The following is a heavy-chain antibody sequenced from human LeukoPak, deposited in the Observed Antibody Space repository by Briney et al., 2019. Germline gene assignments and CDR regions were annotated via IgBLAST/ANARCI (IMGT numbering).Heavy chain of an antibody. Sequence: GGSLRLSCAASGFTFDNYGINWVRQAPGKGLEWVSRIHWNGGRTGYADSVKGRFTISRDNAKNSLYLQMNSLRAEDTAVYYCARGGKIMINMVRGALASRDAFDIWGQGTMVTVSS. CDR3: ARGGKIMINMVRGALASRDAFDI. CDR2: IHWNGGRT. CDR1: GFTFDNYG. D-gene: IGHD3-10*01. V-gene: IGHV3-20*04. J-gene: IGHJ3*02.